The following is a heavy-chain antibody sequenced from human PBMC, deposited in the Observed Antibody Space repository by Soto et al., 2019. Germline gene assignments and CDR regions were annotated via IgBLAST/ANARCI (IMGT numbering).Heavy chain of an antibody. CDR1: GFTFSSYG. Sequence: EGSLRLSCAASGFTFSSYGMHWVRQAPGKGLEWVAVISYDGSNKYYADSVKGRFTISRDNSKNTLYLQMNSLRAEDTAVYYCAKDREQWLVVCALDYWGQGTLVTVSS. CDR2: ISYDGSNK. D-gene: IGHD6-19*01. CDR3: AKDREQWLVVCALDY. V-gene: IGHV3-30*18. J-gene: IGHJ4*02.